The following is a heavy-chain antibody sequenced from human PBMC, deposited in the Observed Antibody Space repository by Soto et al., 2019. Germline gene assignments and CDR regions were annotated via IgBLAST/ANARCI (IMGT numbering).Heavy chain of an antibody. J-gene: IGHJ6*02. CDR1: GFTFSSYG. D-gene: IGHD6-19*01. V-gene: IGHV3-30*18. Sequence: LRLSCAASGFTFSSYGMHWVRQAPGKGLEWVAVISYDGSNKYYADSVKGRFTISRDNSKNTLYLQMNSLRAEDTAVYYCAKDGYSSGWYGSGGYYYYYYGMDVWGQGTTVTVSS. CDR2: ISYDGSNK. CDR3: AKDGYSSGWYGSGGYYYYYYGMDV.